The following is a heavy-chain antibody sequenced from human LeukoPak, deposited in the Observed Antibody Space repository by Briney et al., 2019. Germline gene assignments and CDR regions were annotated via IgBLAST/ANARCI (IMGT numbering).Heavy chain of an antibody. Sequence: PGGSLRLSCAASAFTFSSYSMNWVRQAPGMGLEWVSSISTSSIYIYYADSVKGRFTISRDNAKNSLYLQMNSLRAEDTAVYYCARGSEVVAAANNWFDPWGQGTLVTVSS. J-gene: IGHJ5*02. CDR3: ARGSEVVAAANNWFDP. D-gene: IGHD2-2*01. V-gene: IGHV3-21*01. CDR2: ISTSSIYI. CDR1: AFTFSSYS.